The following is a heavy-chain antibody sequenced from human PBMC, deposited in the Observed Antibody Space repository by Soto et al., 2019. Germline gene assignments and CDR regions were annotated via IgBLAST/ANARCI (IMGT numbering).Heavy chain of an antibody. CDR1: GGSISSSSYY. D-gene: IGHD6-13*01. J-gene: IGHJ6*02. V-gene: IGHV4-39*01. CDR3: ASPSQGSSWYSPYYYYYGMDV. CDR2: IYYSGST. Sequence: LSLTCTVSGGSISSSSYYWGWIRQPPGKGLEWIGSIYYSGSTYYNPSPKSRVTISVDTSKNQFSLKLSSVTAADTAVYYCASPSQGSSWYSPYYYYYGMDVWGQGTTVTVSS.